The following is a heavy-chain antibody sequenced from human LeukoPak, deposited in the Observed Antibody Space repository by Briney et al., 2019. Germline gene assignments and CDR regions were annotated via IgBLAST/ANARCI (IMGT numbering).Heavy chain of an antibody. CDR2: IYYSGST. Sequence: PSETLSLTCTVSGGSISSYYWSWIRQPPGKGLEWIGYIYYSGSTNYNPSLKSRVTISVDTSKNQFSLKLSSVTAADTAVYYCARYSSSWYGVDYWGQRTLVTVSS. D-gene: IGHD6-13*01. J-gene: IGHJ4*02. CDR1: GGSISSYY. V-gene: IGHV4-59*01. CDR3: ARYSSSWYGVDY.